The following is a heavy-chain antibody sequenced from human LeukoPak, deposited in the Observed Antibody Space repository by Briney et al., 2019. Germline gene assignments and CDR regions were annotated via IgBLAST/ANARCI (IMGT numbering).Heavy chain of an antibody. J-gene: IGHJ3*02. V-gene: IGHV4-31*03. CDR2: IYYSGST. CDR3: AREGCSSTSCYPVAFDI. Sequence: PSETLSLTCTVSGGSISSGGYYWSWIRQHPGKGLEXIGXIYYSGSTYYNPSLKSRVTISVDTSKNQFSLKLSSVTAADTAVYYCAREGCSSTSCYPVAFDIWGQGTMVTVSS. CDR1: GGSISSGGYY. D-gene: IGHD2-2*01.